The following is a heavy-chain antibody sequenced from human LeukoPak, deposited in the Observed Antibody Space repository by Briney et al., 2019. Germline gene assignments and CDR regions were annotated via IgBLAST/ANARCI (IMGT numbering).Heavy chain of an antibody. CDR1: GFTVSSNY. D-gene: IGHD6-19*01. CDR3: ARAAYSSGWYGGWAVYYFDY. Sequence: LAGGSLRLSCAASGFTVSSNYMSWVRQAPGKGLEWVSVIYSGGSTYYADSVKGRFTISRDNSKNTLYLQMNSLRAEDTAVYYCARAAYSSGWYGGWAVYYFDYWGQGTLVTVSS. CDR2: IYSGGST. J-gene: IGHJ4*02. V-gene: IGHV3-53*01.